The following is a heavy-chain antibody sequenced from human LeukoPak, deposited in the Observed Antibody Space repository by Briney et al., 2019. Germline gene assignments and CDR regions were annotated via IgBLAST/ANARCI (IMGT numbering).Heavy chain of an antibody. CDR3: ARENLGGRFLEWFPYYFDY. CDR1: GGSISSSSYY. CDR2: IYYSGST. V-gene: IGHV4-39*07. D-gene: IGHD3-3*01. J-gene: IGHJ4*02. Sequence: SETLSLTCTVSGGSISSSSYYWGWIRQPPGKGLEWIGSIYYSGSTYYNPSLKSRVTISVDTSKNQFSLKLSSVTAADTAVYYCARENLGGRFLEWFPYYFDYWGQGTLVTVSS.